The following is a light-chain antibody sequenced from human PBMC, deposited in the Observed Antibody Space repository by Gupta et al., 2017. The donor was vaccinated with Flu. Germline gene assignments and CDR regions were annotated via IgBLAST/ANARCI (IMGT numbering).Light chain of an antibody. CDR3: YSTDSTGNHRV. CDR1: SLPKKY. V-gene: IGLV3-10*01. CDR2: EDS. J-gene: IGLJ3*02. Sequence: GDSLPKKYAYWYKQKSGQAPVLVIYEDSKRPSGITERFSGSTSGTMATSTVSGAQVEDEADYYCYSTDSTGNHRVFGGGTKLTVL.